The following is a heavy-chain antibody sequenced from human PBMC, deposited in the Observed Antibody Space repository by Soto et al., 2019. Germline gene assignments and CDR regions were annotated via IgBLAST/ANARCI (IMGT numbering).Heavy chain of an antibody. V-gene: IGHV3-64*01. CDR3: ARRDGYNFDY. Sequence: EVQLVESGGGLVQPGGSLRLSCAASGFTFSSYAIHWVRQAPGKGLEYVSAINSNGGSTYYANSVKGRFTISRDNSKNTLYLQMGSLRAEDMAVYYCARRDGYNFDYWGQGTLVTVSS. CDR1: GFTFSSYA. D-gene: IGHD5-12*01. CDR2: INSNGGST. J-gene: IGHJ4*02.